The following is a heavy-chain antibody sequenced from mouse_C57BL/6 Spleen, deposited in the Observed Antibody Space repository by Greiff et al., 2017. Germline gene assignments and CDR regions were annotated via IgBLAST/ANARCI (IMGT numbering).Heavy chain of an antibody. CDR3: AREHYGSSYRGAMDY. CDR1: GYTFTDYY. V-gene: IGHV1-26*01. J-gene: IGHJ4*01. CDR2: INPNNGGT. D-gene: IGHD1-1*01. Sequence: EVKLVESGPELVKPGASVKISCKASGYTFTDYYMNWVKQSHGKSLEWIGDINPNNGGTSYNQKFKGKATLTVDKSSSTAYMELRSLTSEDSAVYYCAREHYGSSYRGAMDYWGQGTSVTVSS.